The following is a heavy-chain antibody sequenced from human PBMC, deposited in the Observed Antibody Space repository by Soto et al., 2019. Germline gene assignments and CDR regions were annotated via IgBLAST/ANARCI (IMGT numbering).Heavy chain of an antibody. D-gene: IGHD3-10*01. Sequence: EVQLVESGGGLVKPGGSLRLSCAASGFTFSSYDMNWVRQAPGKGLEWVSSITSSSTYMNYADSVKGRFTTSRDNAGNSLYLQMNSLRAGDTAVYYCARVGMASGNGYGSGSYDIWGQGTLITVSS. CDR3: ARVGMASGNGYGSGSYDI. J-gene: IGHJ4*02. CDR1: GFTFSSYD. CDR2: ITSSSTYM. V-gene: IGHV3-21*02.